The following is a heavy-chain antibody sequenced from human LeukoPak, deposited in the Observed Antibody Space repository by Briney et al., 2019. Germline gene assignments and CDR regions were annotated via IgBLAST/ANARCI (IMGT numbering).Heavy chain of an antibody. CDR1: GGSISSGSYY. V-gene: IGHV4-61*02. CDR3: ARVKRVGATTSAYFDY. J-gene: IGHJ4*02. CDR2: IYTSEST. Sequence: PSETLSLTCTVSGGSISSGSYYWSWIRQPAGKGLEWSGRIYTSESTNYNPSLKSRVTISVDTSKNQFSLKLSSVTAADTAVYYCARVKRVGATTSAYFDYWGQGTLVTVSS. D-gene: IGHD1-26*01.